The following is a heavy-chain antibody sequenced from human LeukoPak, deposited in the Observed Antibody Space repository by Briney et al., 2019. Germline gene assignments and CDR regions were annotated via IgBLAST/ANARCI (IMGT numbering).Heavy chain of an antibody. Sequence: ASVKVSCKASGYTFTGYYMQWVRQAPGQGLEWMGWIIPNSGGANYAQKFQGRVTMTRDTSISTAYMELSSLRSDDTAVYYCARDKSTTRHFDYWGQGTLVTVSS. J-gene: IGHJ4*02. CDR1: GYTFTGYY. CDR2: IIPNSGGA. CDR3: ARDKSTTRHFDY. V-gene: IGHV1-2*02. D-gene: IGHD5/OR15-5a*01.